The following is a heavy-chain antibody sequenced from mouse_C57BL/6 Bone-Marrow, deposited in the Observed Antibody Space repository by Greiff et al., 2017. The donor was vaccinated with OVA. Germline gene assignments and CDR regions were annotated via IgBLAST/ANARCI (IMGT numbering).Heavy chain of an antibody. CDR1: GYTFTSYW. V-gene: IGHV1-64*01. CDR3: ARFRSGHPWLAY. J-gene: IGHJ3*01. CDR2: IHPNSGST. D-gene: IGHD3-2*02. Sequence: VQLQQPGAELVKPGASVKLSCKASGYTFTSYWMHWVKQRPGQGLEWIGMIHPNSGSTNYNEKFKSKATLTVDKSSSTAYMQLSSLTSEDSAVYYCARFRSGHPWLAYWGQGTLVTVSA.